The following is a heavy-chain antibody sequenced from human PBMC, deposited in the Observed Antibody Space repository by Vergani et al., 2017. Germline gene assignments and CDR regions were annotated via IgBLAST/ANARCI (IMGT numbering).Heavy chain of an antibody. CDR3: ARDSLRTNAFDI. V-gene: IGHV3-74*01. J-gene: IGHJ3*02. CDR2: INSDGSST. CDR1: GFTVSSNY. Sequence: EVQLVESGGGLVQPGGSLRLSCAASGFTVSSNYMSWVRQAPGKGLEWVSRINSDGSSTSYADSVKGRFTISRDNAKNTLYLQMNSLRAEDTAVYYCARDSLRTNAFDIWGQGTMVTVSS.